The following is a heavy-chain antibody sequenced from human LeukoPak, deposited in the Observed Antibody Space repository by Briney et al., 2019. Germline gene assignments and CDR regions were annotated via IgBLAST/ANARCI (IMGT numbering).Heavy chain of an antibody. CDR3: ASSAGALIDC. Sequence: DRSLRLSCAASGFTFSNYDMHWVRQAPGKGLEWVAVIWFDGSNKFYADSVKGRFTISRDNSKNTLYLQMNSLRAEDTAVYYCASSAGALIDCWGQGTLVIVSS. CDR1: GFTFSNYD. V-gene: IGHV3-33*01. J-gene: IGHJ4*02. D-gene: IGHD6-19*01. CDR2: IWFDGSNK.